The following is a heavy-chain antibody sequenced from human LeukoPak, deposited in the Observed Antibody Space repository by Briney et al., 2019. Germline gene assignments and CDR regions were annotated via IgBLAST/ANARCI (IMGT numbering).Heavy chain of an antibody. J-gene: IGHJ3*01. D-gene: IGHD3-22*01. Sequence: ASVKVSCTASGYTFTDYNMHWVRQAPGQGLEWMGWINPNSGGTNYAQKFQGRVTMTRDTSISTAYMELSRLRSDDTAVYYCARYYYDTSSVFDVWGQGTRVTVSS. CDR2: INPNSGGT. CDR3: ARYYYDTSSVFDV. V-gene: IGHV1-2*02. CDR1: GYTFTDYN.